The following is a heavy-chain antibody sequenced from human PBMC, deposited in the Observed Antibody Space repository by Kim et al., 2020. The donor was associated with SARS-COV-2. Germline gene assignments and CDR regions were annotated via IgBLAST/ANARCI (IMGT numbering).Heavy chain of an antibody. J-gene: IGHJ4*02. D-gene: IGHD3-10*01. CDR1: GFTFTRHG. V-gene: IGHV3-74*01. CDR2: INKDGSSS. Sequence: GGSLRLSCTASGFTFTRHGIHWVRQAPGKGLVWVSRINKDGSSSFYADSVKGRFTISRDNAKNTIYLQMNSLRDEDTAVYYCARAGDQRSGELNYWGQGTLVTVSS. CDR3: ARAGDQRSGELNY.